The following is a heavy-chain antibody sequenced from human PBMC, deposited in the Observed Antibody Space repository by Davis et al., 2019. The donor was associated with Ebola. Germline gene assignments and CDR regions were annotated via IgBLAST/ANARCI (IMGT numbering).Heavy chain of an antibody. V-gene: IGHV3-30*04. D-gene: IGHD3-3*01. Sequence: PGGSLRLSCAASGFTFRNYAMHWVRQAPGKGPEWVAVVSHSEREKFYADSVKGRFPISIDNSENTLDLQMNSLTAADTAVYYCARAVFHEVLDYWGQGTPVTVSP. CDR3: ARAVFHEVLDY. CDR2: VSHSEREK. CDR1: GFTFRNYA. J-gene: IGHJ4*02.